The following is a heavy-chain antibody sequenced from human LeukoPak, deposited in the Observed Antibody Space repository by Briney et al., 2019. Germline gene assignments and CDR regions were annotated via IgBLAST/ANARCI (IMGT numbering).Heavy chain of an antibody. V-gene: IGHV3-11*01. CDR3: ARDRQVVGSYYYYMDV. CDR2: ISSSGSTI. Sequence: GGSLRLSCAASGFTFSDYYMSWIRQAPGKGLEWVSYISSSGSTIYYADSVKGRFTISRDNAKNSLYLQMNSLRAEDTVVYYCARDRQVVGSYYYYMDVWGKGTTVTISS. J-gene: IGHJ6*03. D-gene: IGHD3-16*02. CDR1: GFTFSDYY.